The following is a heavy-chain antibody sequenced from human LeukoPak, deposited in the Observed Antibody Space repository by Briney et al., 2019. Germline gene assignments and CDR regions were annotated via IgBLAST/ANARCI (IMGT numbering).Heavy chain of an antibody. CDR3: ARRNYMDV. CDR1: GFTFSSYS. V-gene: IGHV3-48*04. Sequence: GGSLRLSCAASGFTFSSYSMNWVRQAPGKGLEWVSYISSSSSTIYYADSVKGRFTISRDNAKNSLYLQINSLRAEDTAVYYCARRNYMDVWGKGTTVTVSS. CDR2: ISSSSSTI. J-gene: IGHJ6*03.